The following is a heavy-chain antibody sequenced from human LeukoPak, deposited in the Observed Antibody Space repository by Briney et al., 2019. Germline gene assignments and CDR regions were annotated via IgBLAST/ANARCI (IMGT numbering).Heavy chain of an antibody. CDR2: ISGSGGST. J-gene: IGHJ3*02. CDR3: AKSQYSSSWYTPAFDI. V-gene: IGHV3-23*01. Sequence: GGSLRLSCAASGFTFSSYAMSWVRQAPGKGLEWVSSISGSGGSTYYGDSAKGRFTISRDNSKNTLYLQMNSLRAEDTAVYYCAKSQYSSSWYTPAFDIWGQGTMVTVSS. D-gene: IGHD6-13*01. CDR1: GFTFSSYA.